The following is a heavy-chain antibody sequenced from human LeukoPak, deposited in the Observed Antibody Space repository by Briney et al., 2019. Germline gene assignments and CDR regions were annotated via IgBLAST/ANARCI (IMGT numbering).Heavy chain of an antibody. J-gene: IGHJ6*03. Sequence: GASVKVSCKASGYTFASYGISWVRQAPGQGLEWMGWISAYNGNTNYAQKLQGRVTMTTDTSTSTAYMELRSLRSDDMAVYYCARAVTGTTGAYYYYYMDVWGKGTTVTVSS. CDR1: GYTFASYG. CDR3: ARAVTGTTGAYYYYYMDV. V-gene: IGHV1-18*03. D-gene: IGHD1-20*01. CDR2: ISAYNGNT.